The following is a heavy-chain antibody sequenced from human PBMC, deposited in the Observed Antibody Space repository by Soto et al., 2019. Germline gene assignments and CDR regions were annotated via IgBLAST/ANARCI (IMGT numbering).Heavy chain of an antibody. Sequence: SETLSLTCTVSGGSISSSSYYWGLIRQPPGKGLEWIGSIYYSGSTYYNPSLKSRVTISVDTSKNQFSLKLSSVTAADTAVYYCASRIAAAGDYGMDVWGQGTTVSV. V-gene: IGHV4-39*01. CDR2: IYYSGST. CDR3: ASRIAAAGDYGMDV. J-gene: IGHJ6*02. CDR1: GGSISSSSYY. D-gene: IGHD6-13*01.